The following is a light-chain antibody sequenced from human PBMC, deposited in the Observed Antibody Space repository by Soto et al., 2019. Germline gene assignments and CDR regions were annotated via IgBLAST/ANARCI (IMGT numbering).Light chain of an antibody. J-gene: IGLJ1*01. CDR1: XSNIGSNT. Sequence: QSVLTQPPSASGTPGQRVTICCSGSXSNIGSNTVNWYQQLPGTAPKLLIYSNNQRPSGVPDRFSGSKSGTSASLAISGLQSEDEADYYCATWDDSLNGAYVFGTGTKVTVL. CDR2: SNN. V-gene: IGLV1-44*01. CDR3: ATWDDSLNGAYV.